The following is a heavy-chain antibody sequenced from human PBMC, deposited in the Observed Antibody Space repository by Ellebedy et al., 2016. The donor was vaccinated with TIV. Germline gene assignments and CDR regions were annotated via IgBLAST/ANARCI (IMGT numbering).Heavy chain of an antibody. J-gene: IGHJ6*02. CDR3: ARDRLRYSGSYHHYYYYYGMDV. CDR1: GYTFTGYY. CDR2: IIPIFGTA. D-gene: IGHD1-26*01. V-gene: IGHV1-69*13. Sequence: SVKVSXXASGYTFTGYYMHWVRQAPGQGLEWMGGIIPIFGTANYAQKFQGRVTITADESTSTAYMELSSLRSEDTAVYYCARDRLRYSGSYHHYYYYYGMDVWGQGTTVTVSS.